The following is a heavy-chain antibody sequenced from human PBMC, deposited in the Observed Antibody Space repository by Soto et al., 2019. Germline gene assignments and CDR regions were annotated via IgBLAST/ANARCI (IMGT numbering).Heavy chain of an antibody. CDR1: GGSVSSCCFY. Sequence: KASETLSLTCTVSGGSVSSCCFYWSWNRRPPGMGLEGIGYFYDSGSTNYNPSLRKRVTMIVVASKNHFSSQMRTAAAAATAVDYCAATAPPATNYNYSLDVWGQGTTVTVSS. D-gene: IGHD6-25*01. CDR2: FYDSGST. CDR3: AATAPPATNYNYSLDV. J-gene: IGHJ6*02. V-gene: IGHV4-61*03.